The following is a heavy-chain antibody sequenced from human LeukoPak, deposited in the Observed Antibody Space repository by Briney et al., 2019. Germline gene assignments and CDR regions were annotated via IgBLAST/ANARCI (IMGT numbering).Heavy chain of an antibody. CDR3: AKGARLPIYYYGMDV. D-gene: IGHD3-16*01. V-gene: IGHV3-23*01. J-gene: IGHJ6*02. CDR2: ISGSGGST. CDR1: GFTFSSYA. Sequence: GGSLRLSCAASGFTFSSYAMSWVRQAPGKGLEWVSAISGSGGSTYYADSVKGRFTISRNNSKNTLYLQMNSLRAEDTAVYYCAKGARLPIYYYGMDVWGQGTAVTVSS.